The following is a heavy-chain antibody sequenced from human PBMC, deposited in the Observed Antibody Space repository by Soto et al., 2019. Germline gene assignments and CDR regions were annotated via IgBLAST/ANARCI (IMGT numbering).Heavy chain of an antibody. CDR3: VRDRGYPDSFDI. Sequence: EVQLVESGGGLVQPGESLRLSCAASGFTFSPFYMHWVRQAPGKGLEWVSHINGDGTTTVYADSVKGRFTISRDNAKSTLYLQMSSLRTEDTAVYYCVRDRGYPDSFDIRGQGTMVTVSS. CDR1: GFTFSPFY. D-gene: IGHD6-13*01. CDR2: INGDGTTT. V-gene: IGHV3-74*01. J-gene: IGHJ3*02.